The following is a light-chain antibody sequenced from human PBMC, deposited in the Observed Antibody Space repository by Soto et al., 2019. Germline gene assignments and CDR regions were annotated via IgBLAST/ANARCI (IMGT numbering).Light chain of an antibody. Sequence: EIVMTQSPATLSVSPGERATLSCRASQSVSTYLAWYQQRPGRAPRLLIHGASTRATGVPDRFSGSGSGTDFTLTISRLQPEDFAVYYCQKYDKWPPITFGQGTRLEIK. J-gene: IGKJ5*01. V-gene: IGKV3-15*01. CDR3: QKYDKWPPIT. CDR1: QSVSTY. CDR2: GAS.